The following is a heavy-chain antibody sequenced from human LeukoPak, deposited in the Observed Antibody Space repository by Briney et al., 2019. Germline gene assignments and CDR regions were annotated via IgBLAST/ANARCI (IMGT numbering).Heavy chain of an antibody. CDR2: IYYSEST. Sequence: SWTLSLTCTVSGGSISSYYWSWIRQPPGKGLEWIGYIYYSESTNYNPSLKSRVTISVDTSKNQFSLKLSSVTAADTAVYYCARNRNWFDPWGQGTLVTVSS. CDR1: GGSISSYY. V-gene: IGHV4-59*01. D-gene: IGHD1-14*01. J-gene: IGHJ5*02. CDR3: ARNRNWFDP.